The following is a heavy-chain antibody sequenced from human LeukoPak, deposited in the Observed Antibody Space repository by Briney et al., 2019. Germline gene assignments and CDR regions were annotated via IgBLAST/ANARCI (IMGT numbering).Heavy chain of an antibody. CDR2: IIPIFGTA. CDR1: GGTFSSYA. CDR3: ARSRLYYYYYYMDV. Sequence: EASVKVSCKASGGTFSSYAISWVRQAPGQGLEWMGGIIPIFGTANYAQKFQGRVTITTDESTSTAYVELSSLRSEDTAVYYCARSRLYYYYYYMDVWGKGTTVTVSS. V-gene: IGHV1-69*05. J-gene: IGHJ6*03.